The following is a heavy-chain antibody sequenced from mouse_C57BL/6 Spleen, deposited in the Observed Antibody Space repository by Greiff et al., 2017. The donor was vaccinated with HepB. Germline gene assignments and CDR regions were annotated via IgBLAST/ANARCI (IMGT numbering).Heavy chain of an antibody. CDR2: IDPSDSYT. CDR3: ARLGLITTYLDY. CDR1: GYTFTSYW. Sequence: QVQLQQPGAELVMPGASVKLSCKASGYTFTSYWMHWVKQRPGQGLEWIGEIDPSDSYTNYNQKFKGKSTLTVDKSSSTAYMQLSSLTSEDSAVYYCARLGLITTYLDYWGQGTTLTVSS. D-gene: IGHD1-1*01. J-gene: IGHJ2*01. V-gene: IGHV1-69*01.